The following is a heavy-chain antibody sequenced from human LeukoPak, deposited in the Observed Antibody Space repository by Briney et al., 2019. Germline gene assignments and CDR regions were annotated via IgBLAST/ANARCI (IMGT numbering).Heavy chain of an antibody. CDR3: ASSGYYRPFDY. J-gene: IGHJ4*02. CDR1: GGSISSYY. Sequence: PSETLSLTCTVSGGSISSYYWSWIRQPPGKGLEWIGYIYYSRSTNCNPSLKSRVTISVDTSKNQFSLKLSSVTAADTAVYYCASSGYYRPFDYWGQGTLVTVSS. CDR2: IYYSRST. V-gene: IGHV4-59*01. D-gene: IGHD3-22*01.